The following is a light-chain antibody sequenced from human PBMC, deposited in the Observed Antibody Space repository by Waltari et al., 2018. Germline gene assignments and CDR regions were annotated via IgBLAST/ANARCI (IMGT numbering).Light chain of an antibody. CDR1: QTVSTY. V-gene: IGKV3-11*01. CDR3: LQRSLWPWT. J-gene: IGKJ1*01. CDR2: VAS. Sequence: IVLTQSPATLSLSPGERATLSCRASQTVSTYLAWLQQKPGQAPGLLIYVASNRAPGIPARFSGSGSGTDFSLTISSLEPEDFAVYYCLQRSLWPWTFGQGTKVAVK.